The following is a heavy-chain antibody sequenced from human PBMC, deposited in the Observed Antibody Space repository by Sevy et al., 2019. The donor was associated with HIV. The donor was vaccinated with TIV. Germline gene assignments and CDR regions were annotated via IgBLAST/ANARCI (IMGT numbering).Heavy chain of an antibody. V-gene: IGHV6-1*01. CDR3: AREVAQDIYDFWSGQSLTSQYFET. D-gene: IGHD3-3*01. CDR1: GDYVSNKNVA. CDR2: TYYNSKWFT. Sequence: KQSQTLSLTCAISGDYVSNKNVAWNWIRQSPSRGLEWLGRTYYNSKWFTDYATFVKSRITVNPDTSNHFSLQLNSVTPEDTAVYYCAREVAQDIYDFWSGQSLTSQYFETWGQGTVVTVSS. J-gene: IGHJ1*01.